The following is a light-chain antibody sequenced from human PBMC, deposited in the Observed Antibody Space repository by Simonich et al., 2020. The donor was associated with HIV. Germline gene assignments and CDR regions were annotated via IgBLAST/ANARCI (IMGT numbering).Light chain of an antibody. V-gene: IGKV4-1*01. CDR2: WAS. CDR1: QSVLYSSNNTNY. Sequence: DIVMTQSPDSLSVSLGKRATINCKSSQSVLYSSNNTNYLAWYQQKPGQPHKLLIYWASTRESGVPDRFSGSGSATDFTLTISSLQAEDVAVYYCQQYYSTPPITFGGGAKVEIK. CDR3: QQYYSTPPIT. J-gene: IGKJ4*01.